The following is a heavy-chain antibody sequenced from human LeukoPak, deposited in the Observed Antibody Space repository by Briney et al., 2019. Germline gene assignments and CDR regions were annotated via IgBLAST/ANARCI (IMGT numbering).Heavy chain of an antibody. D-gene: IGHD2/OR15-2a*01. CDR3: ARDKVPILHDY. V-gene: IGHV3-30*02. Sequence: HPGGSLRLSCAASGFTYSSYGLHWIRQAPGKGLEWVAFIRYDGNNKYYADSVKGRFTISRDNSKNTLYLQMNSLRAEDTAVYYCARDKVPILHDYWGQGTLVTVSS. CDR1: GFTYSSYG. J-gene: IGHJ4*02. CDR2: IRYDGNNK.